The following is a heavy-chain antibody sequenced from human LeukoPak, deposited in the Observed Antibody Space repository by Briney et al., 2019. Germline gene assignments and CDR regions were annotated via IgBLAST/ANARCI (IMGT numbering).Heavy chain of an antibody. CDR3: AKGPIVVMTD. CDR2: ISGSGGST. D-gene: IGHD3-22*01. CDR1: GFTFSNYW. J-gene: IGHJ4*02. V-gene: IGHV3-23*01. Sequence: GGSLGLSCAASGFTFSNYWMNWVRQAPGKGLEWVSAISGSGGSTYYADSVKGRFTISRDNSKNTLYLQMNSLRDEDTAVYYCAKGPIVVMTDWGQGTLVTVSS.